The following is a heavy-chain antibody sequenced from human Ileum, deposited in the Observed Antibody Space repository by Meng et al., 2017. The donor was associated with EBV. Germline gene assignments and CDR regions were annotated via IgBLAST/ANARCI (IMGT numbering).Heavy chain of an antibody. D-gene: IGHD6-19*01. CDR1: GGCVSSGGNY. J-gene: IGHJ4*02. V-gene: IGHV4-61*08. CDR3: ARDGYSSGYD. Sequence: QAEVQELGAGLVKPSENLSLNCSCAGGCVSSGGNYWSLIRQPRGKGLEWIVYIYNSGSTNYNPSIKSRVTISVDTSKNQFSLKLSSVTAADTAVYYCARDGYSSGYDWGQGTLVTVSS. CDR2: IYNSGST.